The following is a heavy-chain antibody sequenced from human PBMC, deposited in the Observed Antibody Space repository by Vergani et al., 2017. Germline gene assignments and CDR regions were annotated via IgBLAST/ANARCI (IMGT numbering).Heavy chain of an antibody. CDR1: GFTFSHYS. J-gene: IGHJ3*01. Sequence: EVQMVESGGGLVKPGGSLRLSCVASGFTFSHYSMNWVRQAPGKGLEWVAAIKGDGSAKQYVESVKGRFTISRDNAKSSLYLQMNSLRVADTAVYYCVRDVRVSRTWGQGTLVAVSS. V-gene: IGHV3-7*01. CDR2: IKGDGSAK. CDR3: VRDVRVSRT.